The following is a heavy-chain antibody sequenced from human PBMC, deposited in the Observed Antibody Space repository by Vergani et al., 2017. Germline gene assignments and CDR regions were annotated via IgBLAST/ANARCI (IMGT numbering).Heavy chain of an antibody. CDR2: ISGSGGST. CDR1: GFTFSSYA. V-gene: IGHV3-23*01. Sequence: EVQLLESGGGLVQPGGSLRLSCAASGFTFSSYAMSWVRQAPGKGMEWVSAISGSGGSTYYADSVKGRFTISRDNSKNTLYLQMNSLRAEDTAVYYCAKDMGPHSGSYYFDYWGQGTLVTVSS. D-gene: IGHD1-26*01. CDR3: AKDMGPHSGSYYFDY. J-gene: IGHJ4*02.